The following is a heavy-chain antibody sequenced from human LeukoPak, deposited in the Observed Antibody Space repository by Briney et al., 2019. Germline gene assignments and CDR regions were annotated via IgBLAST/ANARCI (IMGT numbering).Heavy chain of an antibody. Sequence: GGALRLSCAASGFTFNDYYMSWIRQALGRGLEWLSYINIGGTNTHYADSVKGRFTISRDNAKKSLYLEMNNLRAEDTVVYYCATDGAGFDTWGQGVLVTVSS. CDR1: GFTFNDYY. CDR2: INIGGTNT. V-gene: IGHV3-11*01. CDR3: ATDGAGFDT. J-gene: IGHJ5*02.